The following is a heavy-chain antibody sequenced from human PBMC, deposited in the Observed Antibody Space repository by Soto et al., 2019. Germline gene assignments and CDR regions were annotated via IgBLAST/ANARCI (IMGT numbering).Heavy chain of an antibody. J-gene: IGHJ4*02. CDR2: VVYREFS. D-gene: IGHD5-18*01. Sequence: SETLSLTCSVSGGSISSSSYYWAWIRQPPGKGLECIGNVVYREFSYYSPSLRSRVTIAVDTSRNRFALTLISVTATDTAAYYCARGSSWSVRGYSYASHALFKYWGQGTLVTVSS. CDR3: ARGSSWSVRGYSYASHALFKY. V-gene: IGHV4-39*01. CDR1: GGSISSSSYY.